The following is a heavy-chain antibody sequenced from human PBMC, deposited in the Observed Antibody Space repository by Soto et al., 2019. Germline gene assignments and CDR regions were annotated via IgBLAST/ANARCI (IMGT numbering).Heavy chain of an antibody. Sequence: EVQLLESGGGLVQPGGSLRLSCAASGFTFSSYAMSWVRQAPGKGLEWVSAISGSGGSTYYADSVKGRFTISRDNSKNTLYLQMNSLRAEDTAVYYCARALADILTGYSLNWFDPWGQGTLVTVSS. D-gene: IGHD3-9*01. CDR1: GFTFSSYA. CDR2: ISGSGGST. CDR3: ARALADILTGYSLNWFDP. J-gene: IGHJ5*02. V-gene: IGHV3-23*01.